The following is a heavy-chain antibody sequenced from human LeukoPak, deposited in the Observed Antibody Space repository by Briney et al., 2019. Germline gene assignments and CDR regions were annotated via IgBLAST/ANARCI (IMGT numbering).Heavy chain of an antibody. Sequence: GGSLRLSCAASGFTFSSYSMNWVRQAPGKGLEWVSFISTSSSYIHNADSVKGRFTISRDNAENSLYLQMNSLRAEDTALYYCAKGYYYDSSGTDDAFDIWGQGTMVTVSS. CDR2: ISTSSSYI. D-gene: IGHD3-22*01. J-gene: IGHJ3*02. V-gene: IGHV3-21*04. CDR3: AKGYYYDSSGTDDAFDI. CDR1: GFTFSSYS.